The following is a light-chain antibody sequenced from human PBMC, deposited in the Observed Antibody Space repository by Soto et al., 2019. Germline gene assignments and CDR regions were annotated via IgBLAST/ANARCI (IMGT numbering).Light chain of an antibody. CDR2: LGS. V-gene: IGKV2-28*01. Sequence: DVVMTQSPLSLPVIPGEPASISCRSSHSLLNSNGNNYLDWYLQKPGQSPQLLIYLGSNRASGVPDSFSGSGSATDFTLKISRVEADDVGVYYCMQALQTSYTFGQGTKVDIK. CDR3: MQALQTSYT. J-gene: IGKJ2*01. CDR1: HSLLNSNGNNY.